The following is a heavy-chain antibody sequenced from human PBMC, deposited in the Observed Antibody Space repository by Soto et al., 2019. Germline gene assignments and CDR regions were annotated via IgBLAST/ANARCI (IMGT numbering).Heavy chain of an antibody. CDR2: INHSGST. J-gene: IGHJ4*02. Sequence: QVQLQQWGAGLLKPSETLSLTCAVYGGSFSGYYWSWIRQPPGKGLEWIGEINHSGSTNYNPSLKSRVTISVDTSKNQFSLKLSSVTAADTAVYYCARRLLYSSSMYFDYWGQGTLVTVSS. CDR3: ARRLLYSSSMYFDY. D-gene: IGHD6-6*01. CDR1: GGSFSGYY. V-gene: IGHV4-34*01.